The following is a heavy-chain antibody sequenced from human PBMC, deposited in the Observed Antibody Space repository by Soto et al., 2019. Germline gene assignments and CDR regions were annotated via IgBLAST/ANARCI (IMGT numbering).Heavy chain of an antibody. Sequence: GASVKVSCKASGGTFSNSVISWVRQAPGQGLEWMGGSIPIFGTANYAQKFQGRVTIIADESTSTAYMELTSLRSEDTAVYYCARAPIVVGVTPYENYFGSWGQGTLVTVSS. CDR2: SIPIFGTA. D-gene: IGHD3-22*01. J-gene: IGHJ4*02. V-gene: IGHV1-69*13. CDR1: GGTFSNSV. CDR3: ARAPIVVGVTPYENYFGS.